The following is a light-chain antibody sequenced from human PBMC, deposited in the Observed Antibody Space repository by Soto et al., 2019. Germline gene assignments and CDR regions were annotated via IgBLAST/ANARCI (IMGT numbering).Light chain of an antibody. CDR3: SSYTGSSTWV. CDR2: EVS. J-gene: IGLJ1*01. V-gene: IGLV2-14*01. Sequence: QSALTQPASVSGSPGQSITISCSGTSSDVGAYNYVSWYQQHPDKAPRLVIYEVSNRPSGVSNRFSGSKSGNTASLTISGLRTEGEGEYICSSYTGSSTWVFGTGTKVTVL. CDR1: SSDVGAYNY.